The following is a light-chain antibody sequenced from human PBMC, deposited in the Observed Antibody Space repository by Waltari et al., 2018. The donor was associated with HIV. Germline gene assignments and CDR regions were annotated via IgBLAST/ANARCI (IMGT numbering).Light chain of an antibody. CDR3: NSYVAADTRI. J-gene: IGLJ1*01. CDR2: DVT. CDR1: SSDVGSYKS. V-gene: IGLV2-14*01. Sequence: QSALTQPASVSGPPGQSITITCTGTSSDVGSYKSVSWYQQHPDKAPKLIIYDVTNRPSGVSNRFSGSKSGNTASLTISGLQADDEADYFCNSYVAADTRIFGPGTKVTVL.